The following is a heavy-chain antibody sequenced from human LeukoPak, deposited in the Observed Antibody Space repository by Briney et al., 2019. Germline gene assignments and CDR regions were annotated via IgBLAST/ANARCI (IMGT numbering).Heavy chain of an antibody. J-gene: IGHJ5*02. D-gene: IGHD3-10*01. CDR2: INHSGST. Sequence: SETLSLTCAVYGGSLSHYYWSWIRQPPGKGLEWMGEINHSGSTNYNPSLKSRVTISVDMSKNQFPLELTSVTAADTAVYYCARGPASGSNFAWFDPWGQGTLVTVSS. CDR1: GGSLSHYY. V-gene: IGHV4-34*01. CDR3: ARGPASGSNFAWFDP.